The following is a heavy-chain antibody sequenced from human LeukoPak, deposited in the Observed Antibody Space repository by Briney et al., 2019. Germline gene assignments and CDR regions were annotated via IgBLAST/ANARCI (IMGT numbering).Heavy chain of an antibody. CDR1: GGSFSGYY. Sequence: SETLSLTCAVYGGSFSGYYWSWIRQPPGKGLEWIGEINHSGSTNYNPSLKSRVTISVDTSKSQFSLKLSSVTAADAAVYYCARQVRGSGWPYYFDYWGQGTLVTVSS. CDR3: ARQVRGSGWPYYFDY. CDR2: INHSGST. D-gene: IGHD6-19*01. J-gene: IGHJ4*02. V-gene: IGHV4-34*01.